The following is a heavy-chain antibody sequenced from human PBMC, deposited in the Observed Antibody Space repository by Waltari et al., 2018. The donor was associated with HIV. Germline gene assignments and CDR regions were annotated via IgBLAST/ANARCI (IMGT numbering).Heavy chain of an antibody. J-gene: IGHJ4*02. V-gene: IGHV4-59*01. D-gene: IGHD6-19*01. CDR1: GGSISNYY. CDR3: ARYSSAWTGFDY. CDR2: IYYTEST. Sequence: QVQLQESGPGLVKPSETLSLICTVSGGSISNYYWGWIRQPPGKGLEWIGYIYYTESTDYNPSLKSRVTISVDTSKNQFSLKLTSVTAADTAQYYCARYSSAWTGFDYWGQGTLVTVSS.